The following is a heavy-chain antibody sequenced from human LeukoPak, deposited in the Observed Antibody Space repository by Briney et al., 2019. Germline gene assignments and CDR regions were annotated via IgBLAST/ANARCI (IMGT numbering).Heavy chain of an antibody. D-gene: IGHD4-17*01. J-gene: IGHJ4*02. Sequence: GGSLRLSCVASGSTFSTFGMNWVRQAPGKGLEWVSFLQYDGSIEYYADSVKGRFTISRDNAKNSLYLQMNSLRAEDTAVYYCARDRSVDYGDYYYFDYWGQGTLVTVSS. CDR2: LQYDGSIE. CDR3: ARDRSVDYGDYYYFDY. CDR1: GSTFSTFG. V-gene: IGHV3-30*02.